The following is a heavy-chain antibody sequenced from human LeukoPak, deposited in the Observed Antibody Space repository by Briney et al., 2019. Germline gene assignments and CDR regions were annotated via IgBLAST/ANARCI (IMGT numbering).Heavy chain of an antibody. CDR3: ARGITMMIVAPGY. CDR2: LYSNSIT. Sequence: GGSLRLSCAASGFTVNNNYMTWVRQAPGKGLEWVSVLYSNSITYYADSVKGRFTISRDSSKNTLYLQMNSLRAEDTAVYYCARGITMMIVAPGYWGQGTLVTVSS. CDR1: GFTVNNNY. D-gene: IGHD3-22*01. V-gene: IGHV3-53*01. J-gene: IGHJ4*02.